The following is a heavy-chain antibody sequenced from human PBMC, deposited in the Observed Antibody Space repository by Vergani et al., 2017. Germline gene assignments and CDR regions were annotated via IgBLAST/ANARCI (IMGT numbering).Heavy chain of an antibody. D-gene: IGHD3-3*01. J-gene: IGHJ6*03. CDR1: GYTFTSYD. V-gene: IGHV1-8*01. CDR3: SRGDMYYDLWSGYYRGSYYYYMDV. CDR2: MNPNRGNT. Sequence: QVQLVQSGAEVKKPGASVKVSCKASGYTFTSYDINWVRQATGQGLEWMGWMNPNRGNTGYAQKLQGRVTMTRNTSISTAYMGLSSLRSEDTAVYYCSRGDMYYDLWSGYYRGSYYYYMDVWGKGTMVTVSS.